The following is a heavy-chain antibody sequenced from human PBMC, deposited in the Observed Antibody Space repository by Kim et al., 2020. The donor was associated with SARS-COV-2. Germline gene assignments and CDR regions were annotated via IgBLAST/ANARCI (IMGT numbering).Heavy chain of an antibody. D-gene: IGHD2-2*01. CDR2: ISAYNGNT. Sequence: ASVKVSCKASGYTFTSYGISWVRQAPGQGLEWMGWISAYNGNTNYAQKLQGRVTMTTDTSTSTAYMELRSLGSDDPAVYYCAREIVVVPAATTRYYYYGMDVWGQGTTVTVSS. J-gene: IGHJ6*02. CDR1: GYTFTSYG. V-gene: IGHV1-18*01. CDR3: AREIVVVPAATTRYYYYGMDV.